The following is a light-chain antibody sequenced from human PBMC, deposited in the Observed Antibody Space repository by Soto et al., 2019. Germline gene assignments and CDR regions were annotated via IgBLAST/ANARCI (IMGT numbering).Light chain of an antibody. V-gene: IGKV1-33*01. CDR2: DAA. CDR1: QDISNY. CDR3: QHYHNLPFT. J-gene: IGKJ3*01. Sequence: DIQMTQSPSSLSASVGDRVTITCQASQDISNYLSWYQQKPGKAPKLLIYDAANLQPGVPSRFSGGGSGTHFALTISRLQPEDIATYYCQHYHNLPFTFGPGTKVDVK.